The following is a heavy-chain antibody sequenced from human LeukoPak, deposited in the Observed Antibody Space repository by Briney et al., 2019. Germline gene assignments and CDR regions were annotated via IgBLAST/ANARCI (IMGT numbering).Heavy chain of an antibody. CDR2: ISSSGSYT. CDR1: GFTFSDYY. D-gene: IGHD2-15*01. V-gene: IGHV3-11*05. Sequence: PGGSLRLSCAASGFTFSDYYMSWIRQAPGKGLEWVSYISSSGSYTNYADSVKGRFTISRDNAKNSLYLQMNSLRAEDTAVYYCAREGGECSGGSCYSGRLDYWGQGTLVTVSS. J-gene: IGHJ4*02. CDR3: AREGGECSGGSCYSGRLDY.